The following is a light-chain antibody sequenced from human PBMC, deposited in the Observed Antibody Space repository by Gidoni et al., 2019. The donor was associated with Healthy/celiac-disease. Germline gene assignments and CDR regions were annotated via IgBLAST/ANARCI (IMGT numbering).Light chain of an antibody. Sequence: QSVLTHPPSASRTPAHRVTISWSGSSSHIGSNYVYWYQQLSGTAPKLLIYRNTQRSSAVPDRFSVSKSGTSAALAISGLRSEDEADYYCAAWDDSLSGWVFGGGTQLTVL. CDR3: AAWDDSLSGWV. V-gene: IGLV1-47*01. J-gene: IGLJ3*02. CDR2: RNT. CDR1: SSHIGSNY.